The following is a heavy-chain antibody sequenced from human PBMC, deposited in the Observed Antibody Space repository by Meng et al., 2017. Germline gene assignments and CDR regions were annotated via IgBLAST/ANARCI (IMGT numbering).Heavy chain of an antibody. CDR3: ARPLPPYSSGWGSPDY. D-gene: IGHD6-19*01. CDR2: ISYDGSNK. Sequence: GESLKISCAASGFTFSSYAMHWVRQAPGKGLEWVAVISYDGSNKYYADSVKGRFTISRDNSKNTLYLQMNSLRAEDTAVCYCARPLPPYSSGWGSPDYWGQGTLVTVSS. V-gene: IGHV3-30*01. CDR1: GFTFSSYA. J-gene: IGHJ4*02.